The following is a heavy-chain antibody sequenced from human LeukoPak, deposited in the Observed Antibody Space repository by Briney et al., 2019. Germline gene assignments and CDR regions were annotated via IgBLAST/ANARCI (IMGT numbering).Heavy chain of an antibody. CDR1: GFTFSSYS. V-gene: IGHV3-21*01. J-gene: IGHJ4*02. Sequence: GGSLRLSCAASGFTFSSYSMNWVRQAPGKGLEWVSSISSSSSYIYYADSVKGRLTISRDNAEKSLYLQMNSLRAEDTAVYFCARVGRNYFTTGAREPWSPSPQ. CDR3: ARVGRNYFTT. CDR2: ISSSSSYI. D-gene: IGHD3-10*01.